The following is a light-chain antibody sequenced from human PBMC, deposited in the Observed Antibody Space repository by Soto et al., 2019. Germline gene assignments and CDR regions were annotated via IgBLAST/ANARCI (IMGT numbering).Light chain of an antibody. V-gene: IGLV2-14*01. CDR1: SSEVGGYNY. J-gene: IGLJ1*01. Sequence: QSVLTPPASVSGSPGQSITISCTGTSSEVGGYNYVSWYQQHPGQAPKLMIYDVSNRASGVSNRFSGSKSGNTASLAIAGVQAEDEADYYCSSDTSSNSYDFGTGTKVTLL. CDR2: DVS. CDR3: SSDTSSNSYD.